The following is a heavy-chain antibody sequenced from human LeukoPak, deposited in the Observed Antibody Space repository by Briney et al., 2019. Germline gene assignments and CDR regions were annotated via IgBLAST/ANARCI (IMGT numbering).Heavy chain of an antibody. CDR3: ARDHGDCYYLDY. J-gene: IGHJ4*02. CDR1: GFIFSSYA. Sequence: GGSLRLSCAASGFIFSSYAIHWVRQAPGKGLEWVAFIWYDGSTKYYADSVKGRFTFSRDNSKNTLYLQMDSLRAEDTGVYYCARDHGDCYYLDYWGQGTLVTVSS. D-gene: IGHD4-17*01. V-gene: IGHV3-33*01. CDR2: IWYDGSTK.